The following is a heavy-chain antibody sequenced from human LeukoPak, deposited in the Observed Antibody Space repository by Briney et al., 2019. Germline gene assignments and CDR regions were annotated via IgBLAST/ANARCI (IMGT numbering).Heavy chain of an antibody. CDR1: VGTFSSYA. V-gene: IGHV1-69*01. CDR2: IIPIFGTA. CDR3: AKGPGYDSSGLEVWYDY. D-gene: IGHD3-22*01. Sequence: ASVKVSCKASVGTFSSYAISWVRQAPGQGLEWMGGIIPIFGTANYAQKFQGRVTITADESTSTAYMELSSLRSEDTAVYYCAKGPGYDSSGLEVWYDYWGQGTLVTVSS. J-gene: IGHJ4*02.